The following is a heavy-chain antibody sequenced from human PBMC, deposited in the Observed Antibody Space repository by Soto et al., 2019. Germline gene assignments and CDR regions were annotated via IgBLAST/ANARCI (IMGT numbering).Heavy chain of an antibody. V-gene: IGHV1-18*01. Sequence: QVQLVQSGAEVKKPGASVKVSCKASGYTFTSYGISWVRQAPGQGLKWMGWISAYNGNTNYAQKLQGRVTITTDTSTSTAYMELRSLRSDDTAVYYCARDSAAAVIDLSFDYWGQGTLVTVSS. CDR1: GYTFTSYG. J-gene: IGHJ4*02. CDR2: ISAYNGNT. CDR3: ARDSAAAVIDLSFDY. D-gene: IGHD6-13*01.